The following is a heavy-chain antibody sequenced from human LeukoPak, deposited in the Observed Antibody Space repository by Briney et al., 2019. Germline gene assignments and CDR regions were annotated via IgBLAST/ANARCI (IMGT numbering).Heavy chain of an antibody. CDR2: ISGSGGST. CDR3: AKDGAGIYYGMDV. D-gene: IGHD3-10*01. J-gene: IGHJ6*02. V-gene: IGHV3-23*01. CDR1: GFTSSSYG. Sequence: GGSLRLSCAASGFTSSSYGMTWVRQAPGKGLEWVSAISGSGGSTYHADSVKGRFTISRDNSKNTLYLQINSLRAEDTAVYFCAKDGAGIYYGMDVWGQGTTVTVSS.